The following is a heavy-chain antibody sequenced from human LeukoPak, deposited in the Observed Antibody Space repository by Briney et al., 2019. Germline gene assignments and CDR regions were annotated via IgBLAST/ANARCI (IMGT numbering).Heavy chain of an antibody. J-gene: IGHJ6*03. V-gene: IGHV3-33*06. D-gene: IGHD1-14*01. CDR2: IWYDGSNK. Sequence: GGSLRLSCAASGFTFSSYSMNWVRLAPGKGLEWVAVIWYDGSNKYHADSVKGRFTISRDNSKNTLYLQMNSLRAEDTAVYYCAKDAGHVASGYYYYYMDVWGKGTTVTVSS. CDR3: AKDAGHVASGYYYYYMDV. CDR1: GFTFSSYS.